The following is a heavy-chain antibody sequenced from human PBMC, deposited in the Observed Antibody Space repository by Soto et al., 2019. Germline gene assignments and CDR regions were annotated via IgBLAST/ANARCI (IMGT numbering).Heavy chain of an antibody. Sequence: LSLTCTVSGGSIYRSGYYWGWIRQPPGRGLERIGNIDYNGVTYSNPSLKSRVTISRDTSKNQFSLKLTSVTAADTALYYCGKVLVGATGHTDSDSWGPGTLVTVSS. J-gene: IGHJ4*02. CDR1: GGSIYRSGYY. CDR3: GKVLVGATGHTDSDS. D-gene: IGHD2-15*01. CDR2: IDYNGVT. V-gene: IGHV4-39*01.